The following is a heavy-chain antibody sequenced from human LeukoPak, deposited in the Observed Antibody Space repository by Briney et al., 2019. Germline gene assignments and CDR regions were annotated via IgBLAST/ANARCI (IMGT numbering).Heavy chain of an antibody. D-gene: IGHD2-21*01. CDR1: GFTFSDFF. J-gene: IGHJ4*03. CDR2: INPNSGNT. Sequence: ASVRVSFMASGFTFSDFFLNWVRQAPGQGLEWMGIINPNSGNTEYPQKFQGRLTMTGDMSTSTLYMELSSLTSDDTAIYYCARGGRQLWQSYFDDWGQGTLVTVSS. V-gene: IGHV1-46*01. CDR3: ARGGRQLWQSYFDD.